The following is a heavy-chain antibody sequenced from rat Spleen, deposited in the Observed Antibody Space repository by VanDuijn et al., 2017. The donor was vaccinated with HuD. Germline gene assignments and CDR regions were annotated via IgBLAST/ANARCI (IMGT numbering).Heavy chain of an antibody. CDR2: ISFDGSST. D-gene: IGHD1-12*03. V-gene: IGHV5-29*01. CDR1: GFTFSNYG. CDR3: ARLSYEDGYHQPDWFGY. Sequence: EVQLVESGGGLVQPGRSLKLSCAASGFTFSNYGMAWVRQAPTKGLEWVATISFDGSSTYYRDSVKGRFTISRDNAKSILSMQMDSLRSEDTATYYCARLSYEDGYHQPDWFGYWGQGTLVTVSS. J-gene: IGHJ3*01.